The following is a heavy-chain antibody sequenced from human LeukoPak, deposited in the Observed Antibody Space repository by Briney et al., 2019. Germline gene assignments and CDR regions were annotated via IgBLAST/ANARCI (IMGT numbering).Heavy chain of an antibody. D-gene: IGHD3-16*02. J-gene: IGHJ4*02. V-gene: IGHV3-21*01. CDR1: GFTFSNYW. CDR3: ARGYYDYVWGSYRPLDY. CDR2: ISSSSSYI. Sequence: PGGSLRLSCAASGFTFSNYWIHWVRQAPGKGLEWVSSISSSSSYIYYADSVKGRFTISRDNAKNSLYLQMNSLRAEDTAVYYCARGYYDYVWGSYRPLDYWGQGTLVTVSS.